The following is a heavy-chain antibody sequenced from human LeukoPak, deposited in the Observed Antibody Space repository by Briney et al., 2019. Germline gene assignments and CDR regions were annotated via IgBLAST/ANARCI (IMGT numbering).Heavy chain of an antibody. CDR2: ISGGGGST. D-gene: IGHD5-24*01. Sequence: PGGSLRLSCAASGLTFSSYAMSWVRQAPGKGLEWVSTISGGGGSTYYADSVKGRFTISRDNSKNTLYLQMNSLRAEDTAVYYCAKGRRDGYNFDFDYWGQGTLVTVSS. CDR3: AKGRRDGYNFDFDY. CDR1: GLTFSSYA. V-gene: IGHV3-23*01. J-gene: IGHJ4*02.